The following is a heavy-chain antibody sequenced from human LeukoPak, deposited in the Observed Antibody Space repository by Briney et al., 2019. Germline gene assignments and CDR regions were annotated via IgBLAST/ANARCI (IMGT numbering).Heavy chain of an antibody. Sequence: RTTETLSLTCTVSVDPISSYYWSWIRQPPGKGLEWIGYIYYSGSTNYITSLKSRVTISVDTSKNQFSLKLSSVTAAGTAVYYCARGLRPDYWGQGTLVTVSS. CDR2: IYYSGST. V-gene: IGHV4-59*01. CDR3: ARGLRPDY. J-gene: IGHJ4*02. CDR1: VDPISSYY.